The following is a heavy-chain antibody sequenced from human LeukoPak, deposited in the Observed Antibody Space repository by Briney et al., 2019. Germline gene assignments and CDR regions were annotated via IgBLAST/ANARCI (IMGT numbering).Heavy chain of an antibody. V-gene: IGHV1-2*02. Sequence: ASVKVSCKASGYTFTSYDINWVRQATGQGLEWMGWINPNSGGTNYAQKFQGRVTMTRDTSISTAYMELSRLRSDDTAVYYCARALSGSYRFDYWGQGTLVTVSS. D-gene: IGHD1-26*01. J-gene: IGHJ4*02. CDR2: INPNSGGT. CDR3: ARALSGSYRFDY. CDR1: GYTFTSYD.